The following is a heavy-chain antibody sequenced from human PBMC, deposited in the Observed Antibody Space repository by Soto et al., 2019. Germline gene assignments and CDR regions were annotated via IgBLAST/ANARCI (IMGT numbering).Heavy chain of an antibody. D-gene: IGHD3-10*01. J-gene: IGHJ6*02. CDR3: VRARGGGSAKYYVSRSIDV. CDR1: GVSISSGNW. V-gene: IGHV4-4*02. Sequence: SETLSLTCAVSGVSISSGNWWTWVRQSPQRGLEYIGEIFHDGTANYYPSFERRVAISVDTSKNQFSLNLTSVAAADTSVYYCVRARGGGSAKYYVSRSIDVCGRG. CDR2: IFHDGTA.